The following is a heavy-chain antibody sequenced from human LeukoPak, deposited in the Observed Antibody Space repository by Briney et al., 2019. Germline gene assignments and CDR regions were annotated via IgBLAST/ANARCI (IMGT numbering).Heavy chain of an antibody. J-gene: IGHJ4*02. CDR2: ISGSASGSAST. CDR1: GFTFSTNA. D-gene: IGHD3-3*01. CDR3: AKQGPVFGVVRSKGNEFDY. V-gene: IGHV3-23*01. Sequence: PGGSLRLSCAASGFTFSTNAMDWVRQAPGKGLEWVSGISGSASGSASTYYADSVKGRFTISRDNSKNTLYLQMNSLRAEDTAVYYCAKQGPVFGVVRSKGNEFDYWGQGTLVTVSS.